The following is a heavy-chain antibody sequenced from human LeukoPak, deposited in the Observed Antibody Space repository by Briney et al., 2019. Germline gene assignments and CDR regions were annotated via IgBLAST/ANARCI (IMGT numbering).Heavy chain of an antibody. V-gene: IGHV4-34*01. CDR3: ARGVIGSGYYSRWFDP. D-gene: IGHD3-3*01. Sequence: SETMSLTCAVYAGSFTSYYWSWIRPPPGKGLEWIGAINPSGSNNYNPSLKSRVTISVETPKNQLTLKMSSVTAADTAVYYCARGVIGSGYYSRWFDPWGQGTLVTVSS. CDR1: AGSFTSYY. CDR2: INPSGSN. J-gene: IGHJ5*02.